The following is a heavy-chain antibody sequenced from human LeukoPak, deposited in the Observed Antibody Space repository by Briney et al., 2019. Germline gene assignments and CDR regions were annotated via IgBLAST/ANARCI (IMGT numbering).Heavy chain of an antibody. CDR3: ARDFWGSSWYIDY. D-gene: IGHD6-13*01. CDR2: IYYSGST. CDR1: GGSISSSSYY. V-gene: IGHV4-39*07. J-gene: IGHJ4*02. Sequence: SETLSLTCTVSGGSISSSSYYWGWIRQPPGKGLEWIGSIYYSGSTYYNPSLKSRVTISVDTSKNQFSLKLSSVTAADTAVYYCARDFWGSSWYIDYWGQGTLVTVSS.